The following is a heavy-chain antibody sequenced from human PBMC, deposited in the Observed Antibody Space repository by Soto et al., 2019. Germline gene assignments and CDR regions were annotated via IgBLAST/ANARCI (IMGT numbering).Heavy chain of an antibody. D-gene: IGHD5-18*01. J-gene: IGHJ4*02. CDR2: INPKNGDT. CDR1: GYTFTAYS. Sequence: QVQLVQSGAEVKKPGASVKVSCKASGYTFTAYSIHWVRQAPGQGLEWMGWINPKNGDTNTAQKFQGRVTMTRDTSITTAYMELTSLRSDDTAIYYCAWEWDPAMVPRADYWGQGSLVTVSS. V-gene: IGHV1-2*02. CDR3: AWEWDPAMVPRADY.